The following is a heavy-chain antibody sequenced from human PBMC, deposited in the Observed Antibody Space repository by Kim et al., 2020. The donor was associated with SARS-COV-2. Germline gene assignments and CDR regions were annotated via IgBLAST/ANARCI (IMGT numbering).Heavy chain of an antibody. Sequence: GGSLRLSCAASGFTFSSYEMNWVRQAPGKGLEWVSYISSSGSTIYYADSVKGRFTISRDNAKNSLYLQMNSLRAEDTAVYYCAREASHDFWSGYISDYWGQGTLVTVSS. V-gene: IGHV3-48*03. D-gene: IGHD3-3*01. CDR3: AREASHDFWSGYISDY. CDR2: ISSSGSTI. J-gene: IGHJ4*02. CDR1: GFTFSSYE.